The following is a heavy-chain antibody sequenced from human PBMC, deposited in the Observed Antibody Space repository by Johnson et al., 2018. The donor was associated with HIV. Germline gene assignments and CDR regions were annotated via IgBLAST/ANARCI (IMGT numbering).Heavy chain of an antibody. J-gene: IGHJ3*01. V-gene: IGHV3-30*04. D-gene: IGHD3-16*01. CDR3: AKDGGRWSYSFDV. CDR1: GFTFSSYA. CDR2: ISYDGSNK. Sequence: QVQLLESGGGVVQPGRSLRLSCAASGFTFSSYAMHWVRQAPGKGLEWVAVISYDGSNKYYADSVKGRFTISRDNSKNTLYLQMNSLRGEDTAMYYCAKDGGRWSYSFDVWGQGTMVSVSS.